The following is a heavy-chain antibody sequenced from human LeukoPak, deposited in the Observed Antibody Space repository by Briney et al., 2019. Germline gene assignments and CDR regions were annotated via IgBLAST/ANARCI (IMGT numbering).Heavy chain of an antibody. V-gene: IGHV3-30*03. Sequence: GGSLRLSCAASGFTFSSSAMHWVRQAPGKGLEWVAVISVFESHKYYADSVRGRFTISRDNAKNSLYLQMNSLRVEDMALYFCTRGTWGNAFDIWGQGTMVTVSS. CDR1: GFTFSSSA. CDR3: TRGTWGNAFDI. CDR2: ISVFESHK. D-gene: IGHD3-16*01. J-gene: IGHJ3*02.